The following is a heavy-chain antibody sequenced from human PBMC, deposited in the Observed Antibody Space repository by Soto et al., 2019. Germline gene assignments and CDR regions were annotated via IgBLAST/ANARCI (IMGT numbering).Heavy chain of an antibody. CDR3: TSGIQLWS. CDR1: GGTFSNYA. CDR2: SNPLSGTP. D-gene: IGHD5-18*01. V-gene: IGHV1-69*06. Sequence: QGQLVQSGAEVKKPGSSVKVSCKASGGTFSNYAITWVRQAPGQGLEWMGGSNPLSGTPNYAQKFQGRVTLPADKSTTTVYMELSSLRSEDTAVYYCTSGIQLWSWGQGTLVTVSS. J-gene: IGHJ5*02.